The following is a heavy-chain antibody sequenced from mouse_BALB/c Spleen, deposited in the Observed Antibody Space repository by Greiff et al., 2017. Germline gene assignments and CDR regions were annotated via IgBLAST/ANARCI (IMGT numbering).Heavy chain of an antibody. D-gene: IGHD2-3*01. CDR2: ISYDGSN. J-gene: IGHJ4*01. Sequence: EVKLQESGPGLVKPSQSLSLTCSVTGYSITSGYYWNWIRQFPGNKLEWMGYISYDGSNNYNPSLKNRISITRDTSKNQFFLKLNSVTTEDTATYYCARCDGYSYAMDYWGQGTSVTVSS. V-gene: IGHV3-6*02. CDR1: GYSITSGYY. CDR3: ARCDGYSYAMDY.